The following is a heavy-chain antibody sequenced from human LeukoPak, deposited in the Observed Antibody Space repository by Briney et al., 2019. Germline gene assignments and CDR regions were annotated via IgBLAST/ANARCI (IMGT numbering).Heavy chain of an antibody. CDR1: GFTFDDYA. Sequence: QSGRSLRLSCAASGFTFDDYAMHWVRQAPGKGLEWVSGISWNSGSIGYADSVKGRFTISRDNAKNSLYLQMNSLRAEDTALYYFGKVRGEATNALDIGGKGKMVTVSS. D-gene: IGHD1-26*01. CDR3: GKVRGEATNALDI. CDR2: ISWNSGSI. J-gene: IGHJ3*02. V-gene: IGHV3-9*01.